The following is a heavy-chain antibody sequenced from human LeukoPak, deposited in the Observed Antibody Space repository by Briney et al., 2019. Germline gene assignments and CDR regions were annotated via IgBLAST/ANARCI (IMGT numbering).Heavy chain of an antibody. D-gene: IGHD6-6*01. V-gene: IGHV4-39*07. J-gene: IGHJ4*02. CDR2: IYHSGST. CDR3: ARGVARSSCSRCTYYFDY. Sequence: SETLSLTCTVSGGSISSSSYYWGWIRQPPGKGLEWIGSIYHSGSTYYNPSLKSPVTISVDTSNNQFSLKLSSVTAADTLIYYCARGVARSSCSRCTYYFDYWGQGTLVTVSS. CDR1: GGSISSSSYY.